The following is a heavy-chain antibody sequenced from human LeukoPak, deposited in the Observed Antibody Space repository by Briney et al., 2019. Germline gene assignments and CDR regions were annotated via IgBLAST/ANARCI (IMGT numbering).Heavy chain of an antibody. CDR1: GFTFGDYA. Sequence: PGGSLRLSCTASGFTFGDYAMTWVRQAPGKGLEWVGFIASETYGGTAEYAASVKGRFTISRDDSKSIAYLQMNGLKTEDTAVYYCTRDQTPYYWGQGTLVTVSS. CDR3: TRDQTPYY. CDR2: IASETYGGTA. J-gene: IGHJ4*02. V-gene: IGHV3-49*04.